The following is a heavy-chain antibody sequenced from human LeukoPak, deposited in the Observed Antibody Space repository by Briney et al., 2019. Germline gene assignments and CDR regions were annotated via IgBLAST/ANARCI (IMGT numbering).Heavy chain of an antibody. CDR2: ISSNGGST. D-gene: IGHD3-22*01. Sequence: PGGSLRLSCAASGFTFSSYAMHWVRQAPGKGLEYVSAISSNGGSTYYANSVKGRFTISRDNSKNTLYLQMGSLRAEDMAMYYCARGWYYYDSSGYYYEGVDYSSGVDYWGQGTLVTVSS. CDR1: GFTFSSYA. J-gene: IGHJ4*02. CDR3: ARGWYYYDSSGYYYEGVDYSSGVDY. V-gene: IGHV3-64*01.